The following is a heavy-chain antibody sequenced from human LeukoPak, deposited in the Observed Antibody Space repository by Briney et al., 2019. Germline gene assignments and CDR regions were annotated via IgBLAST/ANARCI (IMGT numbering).Heavy chain of an antibody. CDR3: ARGGGIAGPNWFDP. V-gene: IGHV1-2*02. Sequence: KVSCKASGYTFTGYYMHWVRQAPGQGLEWMGWINPNSGGTNYAQKFQGRVTMTRDTSISTAYMELSRLRSDDTAVYYCARGGGIAGPNWFDPWGQGTLVTVSS. D-gene: IGHD6-13*01. CDR1: GYTFTGYY. CDR2: INPNSGGT. J-gene: IGHJ5*02.